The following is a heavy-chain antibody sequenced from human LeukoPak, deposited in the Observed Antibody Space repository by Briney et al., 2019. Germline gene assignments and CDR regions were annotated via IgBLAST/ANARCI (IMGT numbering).Heavy chain of an antibody. J-gene: IGHJ4*02. CDR3: ARGDDFSGDH. D-gene: IGHD1-1*01. CDR1: GFTSSIYW. CDR2: IHPEGNEK. Sequence: GGSLRLSCAASGFTSSIYWLGWVRQAPGRGLEWVANIHPEGNEKYHLESVKGRFTISRDNINNLLFLQMNALRVEDTAIYYCARGDDFSGDHWGQGTLVTVSS. V-gene: IGHV3-7*04.